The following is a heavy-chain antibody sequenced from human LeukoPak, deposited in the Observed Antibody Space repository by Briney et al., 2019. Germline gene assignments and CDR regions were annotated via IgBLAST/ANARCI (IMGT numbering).Heavy chain of an antibody. CDR3: ARMYRDPKSGWFDP. CDR1: GGSISSGSYY. Sequence: PSQTLSLTCTVSGGSISSGSYYWSWIRQPAGKGLEWIGRIYTSGSTNYNPSLKSRVTISVDTSKNQFSLKLSSVTAADTAVYYCARMYRDPKSGWFDPWGQGTLVTVSS. J-gene: IGHJ5*02. D-gene: IGHD1-26*01. CDR2: IYTSGST. V-gene: IGHV4-61*02.